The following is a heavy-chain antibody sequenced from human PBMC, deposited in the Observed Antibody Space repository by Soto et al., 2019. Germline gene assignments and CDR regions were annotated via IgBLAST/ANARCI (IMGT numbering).Heavy chain of an antibody. D-gene: IGHD2-15*01. CDR3: AREKHCSGGSCYSGPIDY. J-gene: IGHJ4*02. CDR2: ISSNGGST. CDR1: GFTFSSYA. V-gene: IGHV3-64*01. Sequence: GGSLRLSCAASGFTFSSYAMHWVRQAPGKGLEYVSAISSNGGSTYYANSVKGRFTISRDNSKNTLYLQMGSLRAEDMAVYYCAREKHCSGGSCYSGPIDYWGQGTLVTVSS.